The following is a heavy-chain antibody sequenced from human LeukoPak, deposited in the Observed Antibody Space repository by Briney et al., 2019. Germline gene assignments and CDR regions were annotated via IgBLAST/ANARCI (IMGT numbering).Heavy chain of an antibody. J-gene: IGHJ4*02. CDR3: ARESNIPVFDY. V-gene: IGHV3-7*01. D-gene: IGHD2/OR15-2a*01. CDR2: IKQDGSEK. Sequence: GGSLRLSCAASGFTFSSCWMSWVRQAPGKGLEWVANIKQDGSEKYYVDSVKGRFTISRDNAKNSLYLQMNSLRAEDTAVYYCARESNIPVFDYWGQGALVTVSS. CDR1: GFTFSSCW.